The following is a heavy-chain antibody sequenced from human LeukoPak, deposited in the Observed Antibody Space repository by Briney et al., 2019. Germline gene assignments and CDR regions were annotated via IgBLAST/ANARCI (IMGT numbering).Heavy chain of an antibody. CDR2: ISAYNGDT. J-gene: IGHJ1*01. D-gene: IGHD2-15*01. CDR3: ARKTYPGGCSGVSCHGYFHH. V-gene: IGHV1-18*01. Sequence: ASVRVSCKASGYTFTNYDFSWVRQAPGQGLEWMGWISAYNGDTNYAQKLQGRVTMTTDTSTNTAYMELRSLRSDDTAVYYCARKTYPGGCSGVSCHGYFHHWGQGTLVTVSS. CDR1: GYTFTNYD.